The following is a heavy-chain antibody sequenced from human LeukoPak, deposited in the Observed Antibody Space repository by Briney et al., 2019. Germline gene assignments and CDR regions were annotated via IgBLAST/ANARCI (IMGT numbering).Heavy chain of an antibody. CDR2: ISASAAMT. CDR1: GYTFNDYA. V-gene: IGHV3-23*01. J-gene: IGHJ4*02. CDR3: AKDRSIGTYYTFDR. D-gene: IGHD1-26*01. Sequence: GGSLRLCCAASGYTFNDYAMTWVRQAPGKGLEWVSSISASAAMTYYADSVKGRFTVSRDNSKNTLYLQMSRLTAADTAVYYCAKDRSIGTYYTFDRWGQGTLVTVSS.